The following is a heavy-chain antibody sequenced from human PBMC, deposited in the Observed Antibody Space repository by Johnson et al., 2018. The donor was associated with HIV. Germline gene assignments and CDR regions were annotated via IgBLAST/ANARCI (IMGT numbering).Heavy chain of an antibody. D-gene: IGHD3-22*01. CDR3: ARTQRVTMIVVSLGAFDI. Sequence: QVQLVESGGGVVQPGRSLRLSCAASGFTFSSYAMHWVRQAPGKGLEWVAVISYDGSNKYYVDSVKGRFTISRDNAKNSLYLQMNSLRAEDTAVYYCARTQRVTMIVVSLGAFDIWGQGTMVTVSS. CDR2: ISYDGSNK. CDR1: GFTFSSYA. J-gene: IGHJ3*02. V-gene: IGHV3-30*04.